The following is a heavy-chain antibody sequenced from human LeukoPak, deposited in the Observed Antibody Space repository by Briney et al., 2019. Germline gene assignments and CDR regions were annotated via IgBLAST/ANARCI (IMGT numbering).Heavy chain of an antibody. CDR2: IKQDGSET. D-gene: IGHD3-10*01. CDR1: GFTSSSSW. J-gene: IGHJ4*02. Sequence: GGSLRLSCVVSGFTSSSSWMNWVRQAPGKGLEWVANIKQDGSETYYVDSVKGRFTISRDSAKKSLYLQMNSLRVEDTAVYYCATSGTRGVINGHWGQGTLVTVSS. CDR3: ATSGTRGVINGH. V-gene: IGHV3-7*03.